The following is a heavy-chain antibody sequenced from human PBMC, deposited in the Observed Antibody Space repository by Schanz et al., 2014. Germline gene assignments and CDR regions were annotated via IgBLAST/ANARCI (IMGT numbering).Heavy chain of an antibody. CDR1: GFTVNTNY. CDR3: ARGEFGRLFPTWFDP. J-gene: IGHJ5*02. D-gene: IGHD3-10*01. CDR2: LYIRST. Sequence: EVQLVESGGGLIHPGGSLRLSCAVSGFTVNTNYMTWVRQAPGKGLECVSILYIRSTYYADSVKGRFTISRDNSKNMVFLQMNSLRVEDTAIYYCARGEFGRLFPTWFDPWGQGTLVTVSS. V-gene: IGHV3-53*01.